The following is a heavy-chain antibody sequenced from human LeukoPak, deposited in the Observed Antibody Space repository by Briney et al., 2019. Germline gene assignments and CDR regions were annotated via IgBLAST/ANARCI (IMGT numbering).Heavy chain of an antibody. V-gene: IGHV3-23*01. J-gene: IGHJ5*02. D-gene: IGHD3-16*01. Sequence: GSPRLSCAASGFTFSSYAMSWVRQAPGKGLEWVSGISGSGDNTYYADSVKGRFTISRDNSKNTLYLQMNSLRAEDTAVYYCAKGGGRFHLPFDPWGQGTLVTVSS. CDR2: ISGSGDNT. CDR3: AKGGGRFHLPFDP. CDR1: GFTFSSYA.